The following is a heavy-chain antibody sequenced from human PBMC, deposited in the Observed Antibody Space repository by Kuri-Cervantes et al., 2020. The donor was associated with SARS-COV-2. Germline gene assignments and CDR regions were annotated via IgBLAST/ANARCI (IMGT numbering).Heavy chain of an antibody. J-gene: IGHJ4*02. CDR2: ISGSGSYI. CDR3: ATDKGWLHLYWFEY. Sequence: GGSLRLSCVATGFTFSGYTMNWVRQAPGKALQWVSSISGSGSYIYYADSVKGRFTVSRDGAKSSLYLQMNSPRGEDTAFYYCATDKGWLHLYWFEYWGQGTLVTVSS. CDR1: GFTFSGYT. D-gene: IGHD5-24*01. V-gene: IGHV3-21*04.